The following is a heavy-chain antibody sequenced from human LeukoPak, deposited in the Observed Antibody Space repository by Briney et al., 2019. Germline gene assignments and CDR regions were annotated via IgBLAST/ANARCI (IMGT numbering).Heavy chain of an antibody. CDR1: GGTFSSYA. Sequence: GASVKVSCKASGGTFSSYAISWVRQAPGQGLEWMGWISAYNGNTNYAQKLQGRVTMTTDTSTSTAYMELRSLRSDDTAVYYCARDDQAEDWFDPWGQGTLVTVSS. CDR3: ARDDQAEDWFDP. CDR2: ISAYNGNT. V-gene: IGHV1-18*01. J-gene: IGHJ5*02.